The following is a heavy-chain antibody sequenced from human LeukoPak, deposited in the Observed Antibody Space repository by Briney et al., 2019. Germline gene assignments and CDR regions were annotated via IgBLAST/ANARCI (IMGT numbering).Heavy chain of an antibody. CDR3: VKLNYDFWSGSRDVDY. V-gene: IGHV3-64D*09. CDR2: ISSSGDRT. CDR1: GFTFSSYA. Sequence: GGSLRLSCSASGFTFSSYAIHWVRQAPGKGLEYLSAISSSGDRTYYADSVKGRFTISRDNSENTQYLQMTSLRAADTAVYYCVKLNYDFWSGSRDVDYWGQGTLVTVSS. D-gene: IGHD3-3*01. J-gene: IGHJ4*02.